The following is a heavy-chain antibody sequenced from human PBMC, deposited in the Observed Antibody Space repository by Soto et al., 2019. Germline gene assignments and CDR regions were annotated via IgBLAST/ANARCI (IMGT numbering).Heavy chain of an antibody. V-gene: IGHV4-30-4*02. CDR1: GGSISSGDYY. CDR3: ASRYCSGGSCFYGMDV. J-gene: IGHJ6*02. D-gene: IGHD2-15*01. CDR2: IYYSGST. Sequence: SETLSLTCTVSGGSISSGDYYWSWIRQPPGKGLEWIGYIYYSGSTYYNPSLKSRVTISVDTSKNQFSLKLSSVTAADTAVYYCASRYCSGGSCFYGMDVWGQGTTVTVSS.